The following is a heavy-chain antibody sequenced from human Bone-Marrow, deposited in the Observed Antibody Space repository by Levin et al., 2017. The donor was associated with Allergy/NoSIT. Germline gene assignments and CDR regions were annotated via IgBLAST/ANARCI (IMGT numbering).Heavy chain of an antibody. V-gene: IGHV4-39*01. J-gene: IGHJ4*02. D-gene: IGHD2-21*01. CDR3: AGGEVPIGPDY. CDR2: IYYSGST. CDR1: GGSIRSSSYY. Sequence: SQTLSLTCTVSGGSIRSSSYYWGWIRQPPGKGLEWIGSIYYSGSTYYNPSLKSRVTISVDTSKNQFSLKLSSVTAADTAVYYCAGGEVPIGPDYWGQGTLVTVSS.